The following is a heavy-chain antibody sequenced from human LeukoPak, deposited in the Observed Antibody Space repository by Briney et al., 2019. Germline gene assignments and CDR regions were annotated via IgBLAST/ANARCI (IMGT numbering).Heavy chain of an antibody. V-gene: IGHV3-21*01. J-gene: IGHJ4*02. D-gene: IGHD3-9*01. Sequence: PGGSLRPSCAASGFTFSSYSMNWVRQAPGKGLEWVSSISSSSSSYIYYADSVKGRFTISRDNAKNSLYLQMNSLRAEDTAVYYCARVINVLRYFDWPCDYWGQGTLVTVSS. CDR3: ARVINVLRYFDWPCDY. CDR1: GFTFSSYS. CDR2: ISSSSSSYI.